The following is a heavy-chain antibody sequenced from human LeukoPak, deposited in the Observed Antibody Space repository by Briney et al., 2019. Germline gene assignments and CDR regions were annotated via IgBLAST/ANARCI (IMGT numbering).Heavy chain of an antibody. CDR3: ARDGEDSGYSYGFPDAFDI. CDR2: IYYSGST. CDR1: CVSITSYY. Sequence: SETLSLTCTVSCVSITSYYWNWIRQPPGKGLEWIGYIYYSGSTYYNPSLKSRVTISVDTSKNQFSLKLSSVTAADTAVYYCARDGEDSGYSYGFPDAFDIWGQGTMVTVPS. D-gene: IGHD5-18*01. J-gene: IGHJ3*02. V-gene: IGHV4-59*12.